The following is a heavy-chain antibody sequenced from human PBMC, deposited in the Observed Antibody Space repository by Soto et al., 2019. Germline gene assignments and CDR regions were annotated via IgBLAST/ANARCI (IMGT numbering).Heavy chain of an antibody. D-gene: IGHD2-15*01. Sequence: QVQLQESGPGLVKPSQTLSLTCTVSGGSISSGGYYWSWIRQHPGKVLEWIGYIYYSGSTYYNPSLKSRVTISVDTSKNQFSLKLSSVTAADTAVYYCARRLYCSGGSCYHPLYYFDYWGQGTLVTVSS. V-gene: IGHV4-31*03. CDR2: IYYSGST. CDR1: GGSISSGGYY. J-gene: IGHJ4*02. CDR3: ARRLYCSGGSCYHPLYYFDY.